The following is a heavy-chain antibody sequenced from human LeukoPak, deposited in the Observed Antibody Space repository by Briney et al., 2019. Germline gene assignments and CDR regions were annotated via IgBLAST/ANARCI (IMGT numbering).Heavy chain of an antibody. V-gene: IGHV1-46*01. CDR2: INPSGGST. J-gene: IGHJ4*02. CDR3: ARDQTSDYDLHYFDY. CDR1: GYTFTSYY. D-gene: IGHD4-17*01. Sequence: ASVKVSCKASGYTFTSYYMHWVRQAPGQGLEWMGIINPSGGSTSYAQKFQGRVTMTRDMSMSTVYMERSSLRSEDTAVYYCARDQTSDYDLHYFDYWGQGTLVTVSS.